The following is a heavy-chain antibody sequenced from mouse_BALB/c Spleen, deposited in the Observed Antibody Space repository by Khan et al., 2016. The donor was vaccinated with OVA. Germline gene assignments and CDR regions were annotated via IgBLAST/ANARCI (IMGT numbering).Heavy chain of an antibody. Sequence: EVQLQESGPGLVKPSQSLSLTCTVTGYSITSDYAWNWIRQFPGNKLEWMGYISYSGSTRYNPSLKSRISITRDTSKNQFFLQLNSVTTEDTATYYCARRAYYGNWSFDVWGAGTTVTVSA. D-gene: IGHD2-1*01. CDR3: ARRAYYGNWSFDV. V-gene: IGHV3-2*02. J-gene: IGHJ1*01. CDR1: GYSITSDYA. CDR2: ISYSGST.